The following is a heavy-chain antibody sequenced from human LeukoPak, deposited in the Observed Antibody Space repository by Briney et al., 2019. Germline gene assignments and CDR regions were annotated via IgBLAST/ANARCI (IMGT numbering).Heavy chain of an antibody. CDR2: IIPILGIA. J-gene: IGHJ4*02. CDR1: GGTFGSYA. D-gene: IGHD2-2*02. V-gene: IGHV1-69*04. CDR3: ARDPRGYCSSTSCYNFYY. Sequence: GASVKVSCKASGGTFGSYAISWVRQAPGQGLEWMGRIIPILGIANYAQKFQGRVTITADKSTSTAYMELSSLRSEDTAVYYCARDPRGYCSSTSCYNFYYWGQGTLVTVSS.